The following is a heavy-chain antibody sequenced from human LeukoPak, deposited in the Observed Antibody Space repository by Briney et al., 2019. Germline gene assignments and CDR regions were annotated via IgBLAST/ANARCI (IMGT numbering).Heavy chain of an antibody. Sequence: GGSLRLSCAASGFTFSSYSMNWVRQAPGKGLEWVSYISSSSSTIYYADSVKGRFTISRDNAKNSLHLQMNSLSDEDTAVYYCARVGIVATLDYWGQGTLVTVSS. J-gene: IGHJ4*02. CDR3: ARVGIVATLDY. D-gene: IGHD5-12*01. CDR2: ISSSSSTI. V-gene: IGHV3-48*02. CDR1: GFTFSSYS.